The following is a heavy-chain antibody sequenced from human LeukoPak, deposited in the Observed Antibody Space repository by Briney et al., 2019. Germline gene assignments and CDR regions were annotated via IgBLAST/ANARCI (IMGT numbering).Heavy chain of an antibody. CDR2: INSDGSSS. D-gene: IGHD3-10*02. J-gene: IGHJ4*02. V-gene: IGHV3-74*01. CDR1: GFTFSSYW. Sequence: GGSLRLSCAASGFTFSSYWMHWVRQAPGKGLVWVSRINSDGSSSSYADSVKGRFTIPRDNAENTLYLQMNSPRAEDRAVYYCACSRTFDYWGQGTLVTVSS. CDR3: ACSRTFDY.